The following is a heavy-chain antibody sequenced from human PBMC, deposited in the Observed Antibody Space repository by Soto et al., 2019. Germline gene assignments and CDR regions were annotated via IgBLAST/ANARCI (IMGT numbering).Heavy chain of an antibody. CDR1: GFTFSSYA. V-gene: IGHV3-23*04. D-gene: IGHD1-1*01. CDR2: TNGDGSKT. J-gene: IGHJ3*02. Sequence: EVQLVESGGGLQQPGGSLRLSCAASGFTFSSYAMSWVRRTPGEGLEWVSATNGDGSKTYVAESVKGRFTISRDNSMNTLFLEMRSLRAVDTAVYHCVRGRVGTGAFDIWGQGTLVTVSS. CDR3: VRGRVGTGAFDI.